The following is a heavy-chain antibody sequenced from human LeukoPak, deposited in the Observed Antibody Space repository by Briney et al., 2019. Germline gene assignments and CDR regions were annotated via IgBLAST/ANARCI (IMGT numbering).Heavy chain of an antibody. J-gene: IGHJ4*02. CDR2: ISYSGST. V-gene: IGHV4-39*06. D-gene: IGHD6-19*01. CDR3: ARTQAVAGRGISDY. Sequence: SETLSLTCAVSGGSISSTSYYWGWIRQTPGKGLEWIGSISYSGSTYYNPSLKSRVTILVDTAKNQFPLKLSSVTAADTAVYYCARTQAVAGRGISDYWGQGTLVTVSS. CDR1: GGSISSTSYY.